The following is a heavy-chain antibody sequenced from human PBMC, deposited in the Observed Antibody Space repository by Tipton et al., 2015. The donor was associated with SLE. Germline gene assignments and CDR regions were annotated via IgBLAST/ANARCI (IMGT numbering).Heavy chain of an antibody. Sequence: TLSLTCTVSVGSISSYYWSWIRQPPGKGPEWIGYIYYSGSTNYNPSLRSRVTISVDTSKNQFSLKLSSVTAADTAVYYCARGGRAPLRSSWSNAFDIWGQGTMVTVSS. V-gene: IGHV4-59*01. CDR3: ARGGRAPLRSSWSNAFDI. CDR1: VGSISSYY. J-gene: IGHJ3*02. CDR2: IYYSGST. D-gene: IGHD6-13*01.